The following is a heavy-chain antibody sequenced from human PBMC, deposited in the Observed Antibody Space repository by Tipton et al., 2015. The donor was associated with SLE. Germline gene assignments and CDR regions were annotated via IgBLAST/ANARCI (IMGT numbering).Heavy chain of an antibody. CDR1: GGSISSYY. CDR3: ARETMMGLSGIDY. D-gene: IGHD3-22*01. CDR2: IYYSGST. J-gene: IGHJ4*02. Sequence: LRLSCTVSGGSISSYYWSWIRQPPGKGLEWIGYIYYSGSTNYNPSLKSRVTISVDTSKNQFSLKLSSVTAADTAVYYCARETMMGLSGIDYWGQGTLVTVSS. V-gene: IGHV4-59*12.